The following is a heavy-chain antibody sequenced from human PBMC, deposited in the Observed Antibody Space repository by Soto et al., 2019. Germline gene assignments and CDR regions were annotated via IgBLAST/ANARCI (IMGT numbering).Heavy chain of an antibody. J-gene: IGHJ5*02. CDR1: GYTFINFD. V-gene: IGHV1-8*02. D-gene: IGHD3-9*01. CDR3: AAIDPGPMGFDP. CDR2: MNPGSGKT. Sequence: EASVKVSCKASGYTFINFDISWVRQAAGQGLEWLGWMNPGSGKTGYASKFQGRVAMTRDMSTSTAYMELSSLRSEDAAFYYCAAIDPGPMGFDPWGQGTLVTVSS.